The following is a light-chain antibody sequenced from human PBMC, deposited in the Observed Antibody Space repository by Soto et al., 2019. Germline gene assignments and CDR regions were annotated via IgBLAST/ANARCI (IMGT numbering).Light chain of an antibody. J-gene: IGLJ3*02. CDR2: GNS. CDR3: QSYDSSLSFGV. V-gene: IGLV1-40*01. Sequence: QSALTQPPSVSGAPGQRVTISCTGSSSNIGAGYDVHWYQQLPGTAPKLLIYGNSNRPSGVPDRFSGSKSGTSASLAITGLQAEDEADYYCQSYDSSLSFGVFGGGTKLTVL. CDR1: SSNIGAGYD.